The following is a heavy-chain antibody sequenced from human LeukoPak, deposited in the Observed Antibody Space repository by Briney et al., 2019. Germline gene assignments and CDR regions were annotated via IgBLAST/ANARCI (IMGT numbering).Heavy chain of an antibody. D-gene: IGHD3-10*01. Sequence: SETLSLTCAVYGVSFSGYYWSWIRQPPGKGLEWIGEINYSGSTNYNPSLKSRVTIPVNTSKNQFSLKQSSVTAADTAVYYCARRRITMVRGVIIKFPLDYWGQGTLVTVSS. CDR1: GVSFSGYY. CDR3: ARRRITMVRGVIIKFPLDY. J-gene: IGHJ4*02. V-gene: IGHV4-34*01. CDR2: INYSGST.